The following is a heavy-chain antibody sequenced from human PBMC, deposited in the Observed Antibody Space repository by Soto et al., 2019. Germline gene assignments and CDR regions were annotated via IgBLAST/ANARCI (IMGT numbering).Heavy chain of an antibody. Sequence: SETLSLTCTVSGCSISSGVYYWSWIRQHPGKGLEWIGYIYYSGSTYYNPSLKIRVSISVDTSKNQFSLKLSSVTAADTAVYYCASTTGPTGGMDVWGQGTTVT. J-gene: IGHJ6*02. CDR2: IYYSGST. D-gene: IGHD1-1*01. CDR1: GCSISSGVYY. V-gene: IGHV4-30-4*02. CDR3: ASTTGPTGGMDV.